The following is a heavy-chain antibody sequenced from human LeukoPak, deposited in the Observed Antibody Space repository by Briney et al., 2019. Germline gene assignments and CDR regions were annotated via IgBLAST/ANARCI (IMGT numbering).Heavy chain of an antibody. CDR2: IYYSGST. V-gene: IGHV4-59*02. CDR1: GGSVSSYY. D-gene: IGHD1-26*01. J-gene: IGHJ4*02. CDR3: ARWDSGSYFLDY. Sequence: KPSETLSLTCIVSGGSVSSYYWNWIRQPPGKGLEWIGYIYYSGSTNYNPSLKSRVTISIDTPKNQFSLKLNSVTAADTAVYYCARWDSGSYFLDYWGQGTLVTVSS.